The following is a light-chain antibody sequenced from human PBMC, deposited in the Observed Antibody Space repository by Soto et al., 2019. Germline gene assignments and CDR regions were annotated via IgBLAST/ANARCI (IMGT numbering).Light chain of an antibody. Sequence: QPVLTQSPSASASLGASVKLTCTLSRGHSTYAIAWHQQQPEKGPRYLMKLNSDGSHTKGDGIPGRFSGSSSGAERYLTISSLQSEDEADYYCQTWGTGIRVFGGGTKLTVL. J-gene: IGLJ2*01. CDR1: RGHSTYA. CDR2: LNSDGSH. CDR3: QTWGTGIRV. V-gene: IGLV4-69*02.